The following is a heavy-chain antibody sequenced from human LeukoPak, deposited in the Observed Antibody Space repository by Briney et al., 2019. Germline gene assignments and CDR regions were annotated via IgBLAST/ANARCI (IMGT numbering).Heavy chain of an antibody. Sequence: ASVKVSCKASGYTFTSYYMHWVRQAPGQGLEWVGIINPSGGSTSYAQKFQDRVTMTRDTSTSTVYMELSSLRSEDTAVYYCALVVPAAGNWFDPWGQGTLVTVSS. V-gene: IGHV1-46*01. CDR2: INPSGGST. J-gene: IGHJ5*02. CDR1: GYTFTSYY. D-gene: IGHD2-2*01. CDR3: ALVVPAAGNWFDP.